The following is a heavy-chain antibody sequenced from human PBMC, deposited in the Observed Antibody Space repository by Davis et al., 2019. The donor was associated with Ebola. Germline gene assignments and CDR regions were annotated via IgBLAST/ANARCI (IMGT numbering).Heavy chain of an antibody. Sequence: GESLKISCAASGFTFCDYYMSWIRQAPGKGLEWVSYISSSGSTIYYADSVKGRFTISRDNAKNSLYLQMNSLRAEDTAVYYCARVGSGYASYYFDYWGQGTLVTVSS. CDR2: ISSSGSTI. J-gene: IGHJ4*02. V-gene: IGHV3-11*01. D-gene: IGHD5-12*01. CDR1: GFTFCDYY. CDR3: ARVGSGYASYYFDY.